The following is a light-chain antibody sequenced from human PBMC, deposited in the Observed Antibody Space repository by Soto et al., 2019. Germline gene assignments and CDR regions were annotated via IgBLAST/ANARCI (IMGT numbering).Light chain of an antibody. Sequence: QSVLTQPPSAAGNPGQKVTISCTGSSANVGSNTVNWYQQLPGTAPKLLIYSNNQQPSVGHDLFSVSKSGTSTSAAISVLQCEDEAEYYCECWDDRVKRGVFGGGTKLTVL. CDR3: ECWDDRVKRGV. V-gene: IGLV1-44*01. CDR1: SANVGSNT. J-gene: IGLJ3*02. CDR2: SNN.